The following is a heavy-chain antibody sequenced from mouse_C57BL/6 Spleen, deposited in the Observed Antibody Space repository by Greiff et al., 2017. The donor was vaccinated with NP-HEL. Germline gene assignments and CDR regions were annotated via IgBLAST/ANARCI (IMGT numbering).Heavy chain of an antibody. D-gene: IGHD1-1*01. J-gene: IGHJ1*03. CDR3: ARGDYGSSYWYFDV. Sequence: EVKLMESGGGLVKPGGSLKLSCAASGFTFSSYAMSWVRQTPEKRLEWVATISDGGSYTYYPDNVKGRFTISRDNAKNNLYLQMSHLKSEDTAMYYGARGDYGSSYWYFDVWGTGTTVTVSS. CDR1: GFTFSSYA. CDR2: ISDGGSYT. V-gene: IGHV5-4*03.